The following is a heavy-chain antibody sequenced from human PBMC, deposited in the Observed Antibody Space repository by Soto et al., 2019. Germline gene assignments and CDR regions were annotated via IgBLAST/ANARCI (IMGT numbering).Heavy chain of an antibody. CDR2: ISGSGGST. CDR3: VRDSNNNWWGSWT. J-gene: IGHJ5*02. D-gene: IGHD1-1*01. V-gene: IGHV3-23*01. CDR1: GFTFSSYA. Sequence: EVQLLESGGGLVQPGGSLRLSCAASGFTFSSYAMSWVRQAPGKGLEWVSAISGSGGSTYYADSVKGRFTISRDNSKNTLYLQMNSLRAEDTAVYYCVRDSNNNWWGSWTWGQGTLLTVSS.